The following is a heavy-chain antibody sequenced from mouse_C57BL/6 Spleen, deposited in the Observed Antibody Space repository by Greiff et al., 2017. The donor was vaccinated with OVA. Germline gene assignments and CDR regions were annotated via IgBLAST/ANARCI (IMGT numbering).Heavy chain of an antibody. CDR3: ARGFYDGPYWYFDV. J-gene: IGHJ1*03. V-gene: IGHV1-59*01. D-gene: IGHD2-12*01. CDR2: IDPSDSYT. CDR1: GYTFTSYW. Sequence: QVQLKQPGAELVRPGTSVKLSCKASGYTFTSYWMHWVKQRPGQGLEWIGVIDPSDSYTNYNQKFKGKATLTVDTSSSTAYMQLSSLTSEDSAVYYCARGFYDGPYWYFDVWGTGTTVTVSS.